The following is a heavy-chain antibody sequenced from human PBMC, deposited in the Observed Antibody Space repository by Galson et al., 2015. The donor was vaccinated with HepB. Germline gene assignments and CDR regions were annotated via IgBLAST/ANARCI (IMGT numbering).Heavy chain of an antibody. CDR2: ISPTSRRI. V-gene: IGHV3-21*01. CDR1: GFTFNSYS. CDR3: ARDDF. Sequence: SLRLSCAASGFTFNSYSMNWVRQVPGKGLEWVSSISPTSRRIFYAASVEGRFTISRDNAKDSLFLQMNSLRVEDMAVHYCARDDFWGQGTPVIVSS. J-gene: IGHJ4*02.